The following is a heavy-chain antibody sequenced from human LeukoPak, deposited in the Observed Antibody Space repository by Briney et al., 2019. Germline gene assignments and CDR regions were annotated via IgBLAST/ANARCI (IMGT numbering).Heavy chain of an antibody. J-gene: IGHJ6*02. CDR2: IYTGGST. V-gene: IGHV3-53*05. Sequence: GGSVRLSCAASGFTVSSHYMMCLPPAPGRGLEWGAVIYTGGSTYHADSVKGRFTISRDNSKTTLYLQMNSQRAEDTAVYYCAKDRASITMVRGVIIYYYYGMDVWGHGTTVTVSS. D-gene: IGHD3-10*01. CDR3: AKDRASITMVRGVIIYYYYGMDV. CDR1: GFTVSSHY.